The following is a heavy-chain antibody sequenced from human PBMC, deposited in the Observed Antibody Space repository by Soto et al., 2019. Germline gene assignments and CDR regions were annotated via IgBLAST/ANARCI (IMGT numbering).Heavy chain of an antibody. CDR3: ERDTTVGDSYGYYYYYYGMDV. CDR2: IYYSGST. J-gene: IGHJ6*02. Sequence: PSETLSLTCTVSGGSISSYYWSWIRQPPGKGLEWIGYIYYSGSTNYNPSLKSRVTISVDTSKNQFSLKLSSVTAADTAVYYCERDTTVGDSYGYYYYYYGMDVWGQGTTVTVSS. D-gene: IGHD5-18*01. V-gene: IGHV4-59*01. CDR1: GGSISSYY.